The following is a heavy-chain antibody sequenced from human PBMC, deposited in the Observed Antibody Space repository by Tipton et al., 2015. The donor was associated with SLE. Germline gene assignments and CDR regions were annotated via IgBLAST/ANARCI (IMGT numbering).Heavy chain of an antibody. CDR1: GGSISNHY. Sequence: TLSLFCTVSGGSISNHYWSWIRQSPGKGLEWIGDINYAGTTSYNPSLRSRVTISVDTSTNQLSLRLDSVTAGDTAVYYCARHDVNSAMAVDYWSQGILVTVSS. D-gene: IGHD5-18*01. CDR3: ARHDVNSAMAVDY. CDR2: INYAGTT. J-gene: IGHJ4*02. V-gene: IGHV4-59*08.